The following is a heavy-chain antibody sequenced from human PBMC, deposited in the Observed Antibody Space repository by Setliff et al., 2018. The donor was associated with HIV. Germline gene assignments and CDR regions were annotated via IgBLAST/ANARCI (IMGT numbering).Heavy chain of an antibody. CDR2: IRSEAYGGTT. CDR3: TRASSWYYYMDV. J-gene: IGHJ6*03. CDR1: GGSISSHW. Sequence: LSLTCSVSGGSISSHWWSWIRQAPGKGLEWVGFIRSEAYGGTTEYAASAKGRFTISRDDSKSIAHLQMNRLKIEDTGVYYCTRASSWYYYMDVWGKGTTVTVSS. V-gene: IGHV3-49*03. D-gene: IGHD6-13*01.